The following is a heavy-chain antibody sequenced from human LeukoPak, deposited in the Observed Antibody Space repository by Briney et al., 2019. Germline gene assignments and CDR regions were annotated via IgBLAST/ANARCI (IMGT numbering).Heavy chain of an antibody. CDR1: GFTFSSYW. CDR3: ARDLGWLQFDY. D-gene: IGHD5-24*01. Sequence: GGSLRFCCAASGFTFSSYWMSWVRQAPGKGLEWVANIKQDGSDKYYVDSVKGRFTISKDNAKNSLYLQMNSLRAEDTAVYYCARDLGWLQFDYWGQGTLVTVSS. V-gene: IGHV3-7*01. J-gene: IGHJ4*02. CDR2: IKQDGSDK.